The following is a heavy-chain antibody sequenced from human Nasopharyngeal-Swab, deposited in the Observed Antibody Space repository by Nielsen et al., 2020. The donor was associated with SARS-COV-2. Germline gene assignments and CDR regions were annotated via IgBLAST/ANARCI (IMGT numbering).Heavy chain of an antibody. CDR2: IYSGGST. Sequence: GESLKISCAASGFIVSSNYMSWVRQAPGKGLEWVSVIYSGGSTYYADSVKGRFTISRDNSKNTLYLQMNSLRAEDTAVYYCARDLGDYGMDVWGQGTTVTVSS. V-gene: IGHV3-53*01. CDR3: ARDLGDYGMDV. J-gene: IGHJ6*02. CDR1: GFIVSSNY.